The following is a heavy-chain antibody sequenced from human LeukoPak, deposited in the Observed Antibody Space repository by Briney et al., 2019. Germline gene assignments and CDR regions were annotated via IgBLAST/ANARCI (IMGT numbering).Heavy chain of an antibody. Sequence: SGTLSLTCAVSGDSISNSEWWSWVRQPPGQGLGWIGQIHHRGNTKYNPSLRSRFTMSVDKSKNQFSLKVTSVTAADTAVYSCAKHRGFTFDPWGPGTLVTVSS. CDR2: IHHRGNT. D-gene: IGHD5-12*01. J-gene: IGHJ5*02. CDR1: GDSISNSEW. CDR3: AKHRGFTFDP. V-gene: IGHV4-4*02.